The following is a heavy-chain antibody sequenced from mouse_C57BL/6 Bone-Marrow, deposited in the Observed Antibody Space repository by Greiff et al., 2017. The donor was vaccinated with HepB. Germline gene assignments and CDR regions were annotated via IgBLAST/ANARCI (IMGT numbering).Heavy chain of an antibody. CDR2: ISYDGSN. Sequence: DVKLVESGPGLVKPSQSLSLTCSVTGYSITSGYYWNWIRQFPGNKLEWMGYISYDGSNNYNPSLKNRISITRDTSKNQFFLKLNSVTTEDTATYYCARDLRLRPYWGQGTLVTVSA. CDR1: GYSITSGYY. D-gene: IGHD3-2*02. J-gene: IGHJ3*01. V-gene: IGHV3-6*01. CDR3: ARDLRLRPY.